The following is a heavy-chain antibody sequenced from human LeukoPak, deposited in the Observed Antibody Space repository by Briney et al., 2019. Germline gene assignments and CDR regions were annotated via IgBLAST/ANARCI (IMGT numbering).Heavy chain of an antibody. CDR1: GGSFSGYY. CDR2: INHSGST. J-gene: IGHJ4*02. V-gene: IGHV4-34*01. CDR3: ARVGYSYGQGLDY. Sequence: SETLSLTCAVYGGSFSGYYWSWIRQPPGKGLEWIGEINHSGSTNYNPSLKSRVTISVDTSKNQFSLKLSSVTAEDTAVYYCARVGYSYGQGLDYWGQGTLVTVSS. D-gene: IGHD5-18*01.